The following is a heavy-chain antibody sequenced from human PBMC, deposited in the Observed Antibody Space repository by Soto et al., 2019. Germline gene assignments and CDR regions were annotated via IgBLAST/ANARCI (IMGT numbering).Heavy chain of an antibody. J-gene: IGHJ6*02. D-gene: IGHD6-19*01. CDR3: AKDRIDSSGWYTDYYYGMDV. V-gene: IGHV3-30*18. CDR1: GFTFSSYG. CDR2: ISYDGSNK. Sequence: QVQLVESGGGVVQPGRSLRLSCAASGFTFSSYGMHWVRQAPGKGLEWVAVISYDGSNKYYADSVKGRFTISRDNSKNTLYLQMNSLRAEDTAVYYCAKDRIDSSGWYTDYYYGMDVWGQGTMVTVSS.